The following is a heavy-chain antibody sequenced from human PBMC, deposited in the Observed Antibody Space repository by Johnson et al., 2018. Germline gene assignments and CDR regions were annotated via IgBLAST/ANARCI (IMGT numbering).Heavy chain of an antibody. D-gene: IGHD5-18*01. V-gene: IGHV3-30*03. CDR3: ETTKIYTYGPEGYYYYMDV. CDR2: ISYDGSNK. CDR1: GFPFSSNG. J-gene: IGHJ6*03. Sequence: QVQLVESGGGVVQPGRSLRLSCAASGFPFSSNGMHWVRQAPGKGLEWVALISYDGSNKYSADSVKGRFIISRDNSKNTLYLQMNSLRAEDTAGYYCETTKIYTYGPEGYYYYMDVWGKGTTVTVSS.